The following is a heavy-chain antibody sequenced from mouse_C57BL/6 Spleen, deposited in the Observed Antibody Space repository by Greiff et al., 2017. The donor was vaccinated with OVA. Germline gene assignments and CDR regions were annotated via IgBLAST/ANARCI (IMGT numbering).Heavy chain of an antibody. D-gene: IGHD1-1*02. J-gene: IGHJ2*01. CDR3: ARGGSTYGFDY. V-gene: IGHV3-6*01. Sequence: EVKLLESGPGLVKPSQSLSLTCSVTGYSITSGYYWNWIRQFPGNKLEWMGYISYDGSNNYNPSLKNRISITRDTSKNQFFLKLNSVTTEDTATYYCARGGSTYGFDYWGQGTTLTVSS. CDR2: ISYDGSN. CDR1: GYSITSGYY.